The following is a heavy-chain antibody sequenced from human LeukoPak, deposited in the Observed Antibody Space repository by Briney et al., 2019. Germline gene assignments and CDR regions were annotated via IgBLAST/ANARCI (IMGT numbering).Heavy chain of an antibody. Sequence: GASVKVSCKASGGTFNSYAISWVRQAPGQGLEWMGGIIPMSDTANYPQKFRGRLTITADESTSTAYMELSSLRSEDTAVYYCARGAPRPREGYYDSSGYYYPTRFDYWGQGTLVTVSS. V-gene: IGHV1-69*13. J-gene: IGHJ4*02. CDR2: IIPMSDTA. D-gene: IGHD3-22*01. CDR1: GGTFNSYA. CDR3: ARGAPRPREGYYDSSGYYYPTRFDY.